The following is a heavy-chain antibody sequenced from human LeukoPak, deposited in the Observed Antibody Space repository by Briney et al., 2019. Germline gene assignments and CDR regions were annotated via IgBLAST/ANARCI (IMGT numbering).Heavy chain of an antibody. V-gene: IGHV1-2*02. CDR1: GYSFTDYY. D-gene: IGHD2-21*01. CDR2: INPNSGGT. Sequence: ASVKVSCKTSGYSFTDYYFHWVRQAPGQGLEWMGWINPNSGGTSSAQKFQGRVTMTRDTSITTVYMEVSWLTSDDTAIYYCARADRLHGGPYLIGPWGQGTLVTVSS. CDR3: ARADRLHGGPYLIGP. J-gene: IGHJ5*02.